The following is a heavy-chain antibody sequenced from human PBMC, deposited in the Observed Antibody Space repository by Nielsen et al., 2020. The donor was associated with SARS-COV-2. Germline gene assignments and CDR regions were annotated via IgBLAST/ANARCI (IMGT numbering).Heavy chain of an antibody. V-gene: IGHV3-9*01. CDR2: ISWNSGSI. CDR1: GFTFDDYA. J-gene: IGHJ4*02. D-gene: IGHD3-10*01. Sequence: SLKISCAASGFTFDDYAMHWVRQAPGKGLEWVSGISWNSGSIGYADSVKGRFTISRDNAKNSLYLQMNSLRAEDTALYYCAALNPWFGDLAEWWGQGTLVTVSS. CDR3: AALNPWFGDLAEW.